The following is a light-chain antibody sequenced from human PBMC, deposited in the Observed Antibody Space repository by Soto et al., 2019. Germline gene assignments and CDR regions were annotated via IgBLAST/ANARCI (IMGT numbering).Light chain of an antibody. V-gene: IGKV1-39*01. CDR1: QSISSY. CDR2: AAS. J-gene: IGKJ3*01. CDR3: QQSYSTPIT. Sequence: DIQMTQSQSSLSASVGDRVTITCRASQSISSYLNWYQQKPGKAPKLLIYAASSLQSGVPSRFSGSGSGTDFTLTISSLQPEDFATYYCQQSYSTPITFGPGTKLDIK.